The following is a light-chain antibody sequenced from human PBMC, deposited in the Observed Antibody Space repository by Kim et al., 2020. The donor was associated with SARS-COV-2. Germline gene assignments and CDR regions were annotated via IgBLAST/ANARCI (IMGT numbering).Light chain of an antibody. CDR2: GAS. V-gene: IGKV3-20*01. J-gene: IGKJ4*01. Sequence: EIVLTQSPGTLSLSPVERATLSCRARQSVSNSYLAWYQQKPGQAPRLLIYGASIRATGIPDRFSGSGSGTDFTLTISRVEPEDFVVYYCKQYSSSPLTFGGGTKVDIK. CDR1: QSVSNSY. CDR3: KQYSSSPLT.